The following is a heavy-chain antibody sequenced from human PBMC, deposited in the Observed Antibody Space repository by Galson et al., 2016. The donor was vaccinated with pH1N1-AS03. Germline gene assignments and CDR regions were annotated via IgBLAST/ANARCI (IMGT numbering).Heavy chain of an antibody. CDR3: ANRCDTLGFFAS. J-gene: IGHJ5*02. CDR2: ISGMGEST. Sequence: SLRLSCAASGYIFSNYAMTRVRQAPGKGPQWVSTISGMGESTKYADSVKGRFTISRDNSKNTVNMQLNRLRVEDTAVYYCANRCDTLGFFASWGQGTLVTVSS. CDR1: GYIFSNYA. D-gene: IGHD2/OR15-2a*01. V-gene: IGHV3-23*01.